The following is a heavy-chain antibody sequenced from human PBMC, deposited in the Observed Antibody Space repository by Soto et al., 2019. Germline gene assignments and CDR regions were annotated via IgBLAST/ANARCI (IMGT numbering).Heavy chain of an antibody. CDR3: ARIAASGRGWDV. Sequence: EVQLVESGGGLVQPGGSRRLSCVDSGFTFSSYWMSWVRQAPVTGLEWVGNIKQDGSGENNVDSVTGRFTISRDNAKNSMYLQMNSLRAEDTAVYYCARIAASGRGWDVWGQGTTVVVSS. V-gene: IGHV3-7*01. D-gene: IGHD6-13*01. CDR1: GFTFSSYW. CDR2: IKQDGSGE. J-gene: IGHJ6*02.